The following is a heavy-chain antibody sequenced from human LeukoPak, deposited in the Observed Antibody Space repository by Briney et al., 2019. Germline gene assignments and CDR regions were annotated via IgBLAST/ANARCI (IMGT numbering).Heavy chain of an antibody. J-gene: IGHJ4*02. D-gene: IGHD3-10*01. Sequence: SETLSLTCTVSGGSISSYYWSWIRQPPGKELKWIGYIYYSGSTNYNPSLKSRVTISVDTSKNQFSLKLSSVTAADTAVYYCARLPMVRGVIDYWGQGTLVTVSS. CDR3: ARLPMVRGVIDY. V-gene: IGHV4-59*08. CDR2: IYYSGST. CDR1: GGSISSYY.